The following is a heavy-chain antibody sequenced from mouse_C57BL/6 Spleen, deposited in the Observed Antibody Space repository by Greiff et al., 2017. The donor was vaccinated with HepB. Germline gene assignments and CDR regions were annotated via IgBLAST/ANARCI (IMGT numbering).Heavy chain of an antibody. V-gene: IGHV1-61*01. Sequence: QVQLQQPGAELVRPGSSVKLSCKASGYTFTSYWMDWVKQRPGQGLEWIGNIYPSDSETHYNQKFKDKATLTVDKSSSTAYVQLSSLTSEDSAVYYCAREALTTAWDYWGQGTTLTVSS. D-gene: IGHD1-2*01. CDR2: IYPSDSET. J-gene: IGHJ2*01. CDR1: GYTFTSYW. CDR3: AREALTTAWDY.